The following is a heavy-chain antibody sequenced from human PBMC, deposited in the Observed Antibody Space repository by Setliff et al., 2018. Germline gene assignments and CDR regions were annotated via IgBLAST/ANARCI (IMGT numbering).Heavy chain of an antibody. CDR1: GYSISSAYY. CDR3: AKDVGDGYGVDAYASGGFDI. J-gene: IGHJ3*02. V-gene: IGHV4-38-2*02. Sequence: TLSLTCAVSGYSISSAYYWGWIRQTPGKGLEWIGSIFHSGRSYYNPSLKSRVTMSVDTSKSQFSLKLSSVTAADTAVYYCAKDVGDGYGVDAYASGGFDIWGQGTLVTVS. CDR2: IFHSGRS. D-gene: IGHD5-18*01.